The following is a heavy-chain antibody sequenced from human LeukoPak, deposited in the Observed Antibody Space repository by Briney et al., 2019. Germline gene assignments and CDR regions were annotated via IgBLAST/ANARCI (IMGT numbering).Heavy chain of an antibody. J-gene: IGHJ6*02. Sequence: GASVNVSCKASGYSFTNYFIHWGRQAPGQGLEWMGIINPSGGSTSSSQKFQGRVSLTTDTSTSTAYMELRSLRSDDTAVYYCASGEVGVVYRAGGRYYYYYHAMDVWGQGTTVTVSS. D-gene: IGHD2-15*01. CDR1: GYSFTNYF. CDR2: INPSGGST. V-gene: IGHV1-46*01. CDR3: ASGEVGVVYRAGGRYYYYYHAMDV.